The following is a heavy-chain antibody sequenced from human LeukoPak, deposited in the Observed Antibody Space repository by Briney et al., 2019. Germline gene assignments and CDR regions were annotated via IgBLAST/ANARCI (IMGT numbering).Heavy chain of an antibody. Sequence: SETLSLTCNVSGGSISSSYWSWIRQPAGKGLEWIGRIYASGSSNYNPSLKSRVTMSVDTSKNQFSLNLSSVTAADTAVYYCAREGGSSRSLENWGQGTLVTVSS. CDR3: AREGGSSRSLEN. J-gene: IGHJ4*02. CDR1: GGSISSSY. V-gene: IGHV4-4*07. D-gene: IGHD1-26*01. CDR2: IYASGSS.